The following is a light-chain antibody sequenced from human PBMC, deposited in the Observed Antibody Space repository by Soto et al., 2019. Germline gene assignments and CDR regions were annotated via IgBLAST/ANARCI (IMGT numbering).Light chain of an antibody. Sequence: DIQMTQSPSTLSASVGDRVTITCRASQRISDSLAWYQQKPGKAPKLLIYEASSLKSGVASRFSGSRSGTEYTLTISSLQPDDFATYYCQQYNGYWTFGQGTKVEI. CDR1: QRISDS. J-gene: IGKJ1*01. CDR3: QQYNGYWT. CDR2: EAS. V-gene: IGKV1-5*03.